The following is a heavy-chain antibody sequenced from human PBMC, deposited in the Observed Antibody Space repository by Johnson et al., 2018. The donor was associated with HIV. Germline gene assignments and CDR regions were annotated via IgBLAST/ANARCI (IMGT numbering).Heavy chain of an antibody. CDR2: IKQDGSEK. J-gene: IGHJ3*02. D-gene: IGHD3-22*01. Sequence: VQLVESGGDLVQPGGSLRLSCAASRFTFSSYWMSWVRQAPGKGLEWVANIKQDGSEKYYVDSVKGRFTISRDNAKNSLYLQMNSLRAEDTAVYYCARQLGYYYDSSGYYAEPDDAFDIWGQGTMVTVSS. V-gene: IGHV3-7*01. CDR3: ARQLGYYYDSSGYYAEPDDAFDI. CDR1: RFTFSSYW.